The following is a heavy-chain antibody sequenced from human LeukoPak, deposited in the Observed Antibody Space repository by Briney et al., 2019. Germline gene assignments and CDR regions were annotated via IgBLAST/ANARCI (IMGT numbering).Heavy chain of an antibody. CDR1: GGTFSSYA. Sequence: ASVKVSCKASGGTFSSYAISWVRQAPGQRLEWMGRIIPILGIANYAQKFQGRVTITADKSTSTAYMELSSLRSEDTAVYYCARAHKYYDSSGYHLYWGQGTLVTVSS. V-gene: IGHV1-69*04. CDR2: IIPILGIA. J-gene: IGHJ4*02. D-gene: IGHD3-22*01. CDR3: ARAHKYYDSSGYHLY.